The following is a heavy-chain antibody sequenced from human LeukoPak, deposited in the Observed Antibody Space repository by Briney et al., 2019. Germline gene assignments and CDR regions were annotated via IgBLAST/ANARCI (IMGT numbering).Heavy chain of an antibody. CDR3: AKGNGYSYGRYYFDY. V-gene: IGHV3-23*01. D-gene: IGHD5-18*01. CDR1: GFTFSNYA. Sequence: GGSLRLSCAASGFTFSNYAMSWVRQAPGKGLEWVSGISDSGGSTYYADSVKGRFTISRDNSKNTLYLQVNSLRAEDTAVYYCAKGNGYSYGRYYFDYWGQGTLVTVSS. J-gene: IGHJ4*02. CDR2: ISDSGGST.